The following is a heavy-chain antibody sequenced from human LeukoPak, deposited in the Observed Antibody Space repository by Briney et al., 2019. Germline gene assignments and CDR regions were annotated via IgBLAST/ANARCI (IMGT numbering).Heavy chain of an antibody. CDR2: ISSSSSTM. J-gene: IGHJ5*02. Sequence: GGSVRLSCAASGFTFSSYSMNWVRQARGKGLEWVSYISSSSSTMYSAESVYGIFTISRDNAQNSLYLQMNSLRDEDTAVYYGASTRTQLWSDLNWFDPWGQGTLVTVSS. V-gene: IGHV3-48*02. D-gene: IGHD5-18*01. CDR1: GFTFSSYS. CDR3: ASTRTQLWSDLNWFDP.